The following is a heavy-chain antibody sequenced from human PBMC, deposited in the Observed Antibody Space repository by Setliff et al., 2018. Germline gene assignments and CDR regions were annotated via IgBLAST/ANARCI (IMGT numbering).Heavy chain of an antibody. J-gene: IGHJ3*02. CDR2: IYYSGST. Sequence: SSETLSLTCIVSGGSISSGGYYWSWIRQHPGKGLEWIGYIYYSGSTYYNPSLKSRVTISVDTSKNQFSLKLSSVTAADTAVYYCARDPPTTNRRRAFDIWGQGTMVTVSS. D-gene: IGHD4-17*01. V-gene: IGHV4-31*03. CDR3: ARDPPTTNRRRAFDI. CDR1: GGSISSGGYY.